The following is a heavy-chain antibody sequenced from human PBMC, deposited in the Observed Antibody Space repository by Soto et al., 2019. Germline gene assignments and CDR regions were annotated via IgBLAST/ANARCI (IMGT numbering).Heavy chain of an antibody. Sequence: GESLKISCKGSGYSFTSYWIGWVRQMPRKGLEWMGIIYPGDSDTRYSPSFQGQVTISADKSISTAYLQWSSLKASDTAMYYCAIPRPGQHDGMDVWGQGTTVTVSS. CDR2: IYPGDSDT. CDR3: AIPRPGQHDGMDV. J-gene: IGHJ6*02. D-gene: IGHD6-13*01. V-gene: IGHV5-51*01. CDR1: GYSFTSYW.